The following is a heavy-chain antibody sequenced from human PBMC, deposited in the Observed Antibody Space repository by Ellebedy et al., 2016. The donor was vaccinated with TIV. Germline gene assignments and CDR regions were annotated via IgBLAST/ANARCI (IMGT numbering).Heavy chain of an antibody. V-gene: IGHV3-74*01. Sequence: GESLKISCTASGFTFSSYAMHWVRQAPGKGLEWLSYISRDGSDTRYADSVKGRFTISRDNAKKTLFLELNSLTAEDTAVYYCARDSHYYDSSAYQGWFDPWGQGTLVTVSS. CDR2: ISRDGSDT. D-gene: IGHD3-22*01. CDR1: GFTFSSYA. CDR3: ARDSHYYDSSAYQGWFDP. J-gene: IGHJ5*02.